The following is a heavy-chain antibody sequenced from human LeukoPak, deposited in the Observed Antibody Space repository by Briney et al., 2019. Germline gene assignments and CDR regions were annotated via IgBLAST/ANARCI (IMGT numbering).Heavy chain of an antibody. Sequence: ASVKVSCKASGGTFSSYAISWVRQAPGQGLEWMGRIIPIFGTANYAQKFQGRVTITTDESTSTAYMELSSLRSEDTAVYYCATSPYYYDSSGYYSNPCYFDYWGQGTLVTVSS. D-gene: IGHD3-22*01. CDR1: GGTFSSYA. CDR2: IIPIFGTA. J-gene: IGHJ4*02. V-gene: IGHV1-69*05. CDR3: ATSPYYYDSSGYYSNPCYFDY.